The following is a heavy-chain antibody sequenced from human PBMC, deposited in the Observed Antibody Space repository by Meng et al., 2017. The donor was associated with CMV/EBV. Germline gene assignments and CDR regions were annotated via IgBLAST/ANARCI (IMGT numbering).Heavy chain of an antibody. Sequence: GGSLRLSCAASGFTFSSYAMHWVRQAPGKGLEWVAVISYDGSNKYSADSVKGRFTISRDNSKNTLYLQMNSLRAEDTAVYYCSRETYYYDSSGYYCLDYWGQGTLVTVSS. CDR2: ISYDGSNK. D-gene: IGHD3-22*01. CDR3: SRETYYYDSSGYYCLDY. CDR1: GFTFSSYA. J-gene: IGHJ4*02. V-gene: IGHV3-30-3*01.